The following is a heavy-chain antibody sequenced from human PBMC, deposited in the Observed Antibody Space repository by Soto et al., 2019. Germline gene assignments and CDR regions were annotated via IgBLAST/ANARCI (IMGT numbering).Heavy chain of an antibody. CDR1: GYTFTNYG. V-gene: IGHV1-46*01. D-gene: IGHD3-3*01. CDR2: INPSGGST. CDR3: ATHLAVLRFLEWLSPTDDYYGMDV. Sequence: GASVKVSCKASGYTFTNYGISWVRQAPGQGLEWMGIINPSGGSTSYAQKFQGRVTMTRDTSTSTVYMELSSLRSEDTAVYYCATHLAVLRFLEWLSPTDDYYGMDVWGQGTTVTVSS. J-gene: IGHJ6*02.